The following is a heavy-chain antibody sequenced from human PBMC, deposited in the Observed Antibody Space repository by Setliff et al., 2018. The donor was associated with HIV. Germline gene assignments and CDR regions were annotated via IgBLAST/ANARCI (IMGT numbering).Heavy chain of an antibody. V-gene: IGHV4-39*07. CDR3: ARGFGSSWGGNYYYYYMDV. J-gene: IGHJ6*03. CDR1: GGSISSSNYY. Sequence: SETLSLTCTVSGGSISSSNYYWGWIRQPPGKGLEWIGSIYYSGSTNYNPSLKSRVTISVDTSKNQFSLKLSSVTAADTAVYYCARGFGSSWGGNYYYYYMDVWGKGTTVTVSS. CDR2: IYYSGST. D-gene: IGHD6-13*01.